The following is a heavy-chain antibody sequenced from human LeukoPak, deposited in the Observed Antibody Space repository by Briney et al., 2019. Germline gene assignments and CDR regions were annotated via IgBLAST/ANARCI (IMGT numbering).Heavy chain of an antibody. J-gene: IGHJ4*02. CDR3: ARGDTPTYCSTATCYLLDY. V-gene: IGHV3-23*01. CDR2: ISGSGSST. CDR1: GFTFSGYA. Sequence: GGSLRLSCAASGFTFSGYAMSWVRQAPGKGLEWVSVISGSGSSTYHADSVKGRFTISRDNSKNTLYLQMNSLRAEDMAVYYCARGDTPTYCSTATCYLLDYWGQGTLVTVSS. D-gene: IGHD2-2*01.